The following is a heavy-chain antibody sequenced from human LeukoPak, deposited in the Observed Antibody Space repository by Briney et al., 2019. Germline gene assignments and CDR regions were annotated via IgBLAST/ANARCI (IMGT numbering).Heavy chain of an antibody. V-gene: IGHV1-2*02. CDR2: INPNSGGT. CDR1: GYTFTGYY. J-gene: IGHJ3*02. CDR3: ARTYDSSEVGAFDI. D-gene: IGHD3-22*01. Sequence: ASVKVSCKASGYTFTGYYMHWVRQAPGQGLEWMGWINPNSGGTNYAQKFQGRVTMTRDTSISTAYVELSRLRSDDTAVYYCARTYDSSEVGAFDIWGQGTMVTVSS.